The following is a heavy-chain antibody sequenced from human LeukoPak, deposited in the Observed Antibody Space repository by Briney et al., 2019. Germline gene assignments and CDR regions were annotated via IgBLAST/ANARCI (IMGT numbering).Heavy chain of an antibody. CDR1: GFTFNSYL. CDR2: IDGDGATT. V-gene: IGHV3-74*01. Sequence: GRSLRLSCAASGFTFNSYLMSGVRQAPGKGPLWVSRIDGDGATTSYEDSVKGRFTISRDNANNMVYLEMNSLRVEDTAVYYCTRDSGADRRYFDLWGRGTLVTVSS. D-gene: IGHD7-27*01. J-gene: IGHJ2*01. CDR3: TRDSGADRRYFDL.